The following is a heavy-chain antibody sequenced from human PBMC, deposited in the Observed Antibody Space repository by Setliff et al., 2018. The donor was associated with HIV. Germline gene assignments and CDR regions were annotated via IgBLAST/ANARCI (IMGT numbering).Heavy chain of an antibody. CDR1: GGSFSGSY. CDR2: INHSGST. D-gene: IGHD5-12*01. Sequence: PSETLSLTCAVYGGSFSGSYWSWIRQPPGKGLEWIGEINHSGSTNYSPSLKSRVTISVDTSKNQFSLKLSSVTAADTAVYYCARLGPDGYNSRHDAFDIWGQGTMVTVSS. J-gene: IGHJ3*02. V-gene: IGHV4-34*01. CDR3: ARLGPDGYNSRHDAFDI.